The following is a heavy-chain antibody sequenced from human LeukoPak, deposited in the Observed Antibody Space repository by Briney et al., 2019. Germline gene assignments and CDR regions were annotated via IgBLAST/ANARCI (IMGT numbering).Heavy chain of an antibody. Sequence: GGSLRLSCAASGFTFSSYGMHWVRQAPGKGLEWVAFIRYDGSNKYYADSVKGRFTISRDNSKNTLYLQMNSLRAEDTAVYYCAKLHEGYSGSYYGGEYFDYWGQGTLVTVSS. CDR1: GFTFSSYG. CDR3: AKLHEGYSGSYYGGEYFDY. V-gene: IGHV3-30*02. J-gene: IGHJ4*02. D-gene: IGHD1-26*01. CDR2: IRYDGSNK.